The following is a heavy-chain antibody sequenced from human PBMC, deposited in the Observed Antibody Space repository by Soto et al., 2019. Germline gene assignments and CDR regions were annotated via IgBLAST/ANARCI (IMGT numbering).Heavy chain of an antibody. CDR3: ARVGRARYGVFD. V-gene: IGHV4-59*01. CDR1: GGSMNTNY. Sequence: QVQLQESGPGLVKPSETLSLTCTVSGGSMNTNYWTWIRQPPGKALEWIGQIHFSGSTNYNPSLMSRVAISVDTSTNRFSLTMPSVTASDTAVYYCARVGRARYGVFDWGQGTLVTVSS. J-gene: IGHJ4*02. D-gene: IGHD4-17*01. CDR2: IHFSGST.